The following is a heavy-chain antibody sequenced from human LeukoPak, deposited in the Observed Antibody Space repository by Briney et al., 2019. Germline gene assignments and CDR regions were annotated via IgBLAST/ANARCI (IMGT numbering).Heavy chain of an antibody. J-gene: IGHJ4*02. CDR2: IYSGGST. Sequence: GGSLRLSCAASGFTVSSNYMSWARQAPGKGLEWVSVIYSGGSTYYADSVKGRFTISRDNSKNTLYLQMNSLRAEDTAVYYCARDSPPLYYYGSGSYQTGDYWGRGTLVTVSS. CDR1: GFTVSSNY. V-gene: IGHV3-66*01. CDR3: ARDSPPLYYYGSGSYQTGDY. D-gene: IGHD3-10*01.